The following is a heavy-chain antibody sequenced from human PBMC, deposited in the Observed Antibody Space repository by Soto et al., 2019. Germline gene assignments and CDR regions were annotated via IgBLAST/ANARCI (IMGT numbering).Heavy chain of an antibody. J-gene: IGHJ6*02. D-gene: IGHD1-26*01. CDR3: ARDVESGSSQYYYYYYGMDV. CDR2: ISYDGSNK. Sequence: VGSLRLSCAASGFTFSSYAMHWVRQAPGKGLEWVAVISYDGSNKYYADSVKGRFTISRDNSKNTLYLQMNSLRAEDTAVYYCARDVESGSSQYYYYYYGMDVWGQGTTVTVSS. CDR1: GFTFSSYA. V-gene: IGHV3-30-3*01.